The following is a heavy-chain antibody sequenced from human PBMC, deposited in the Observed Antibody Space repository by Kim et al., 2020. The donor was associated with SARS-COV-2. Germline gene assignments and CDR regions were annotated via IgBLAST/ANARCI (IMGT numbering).Heavy chain of an antibody. V-gene: IGHV4-4*02. D-gene: IGHD3-10*01. CDR1: GGSISSSNW. Sequence: SETLSLTCAVSGGSISSSNWWSWVRQPPGKGLEWIGEIYHSGSTNYNPSLKSRVTISVDKSKNQFSLKLSSVTAADTAVYYCARGILWFGEQPWFDPWGQGTLVTVSS. J-gene: IGHJ5*02. CDR2: IYHSGST. CDR3: ARGILWFGEQPWFDP.